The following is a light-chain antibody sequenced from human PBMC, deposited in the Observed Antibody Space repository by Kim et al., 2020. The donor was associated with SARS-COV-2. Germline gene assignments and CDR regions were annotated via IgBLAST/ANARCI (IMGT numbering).Light chain of an antibody. CDR2: QDS. CDR3: QAWDSSTAV. V-gene: IGLV3-1*01. CDR1: KLGDKY. Sequence: VSTGQTASITCSGNKLGDKYACWYQKKPGQSPVLVIYQDSKRPSGIPERFSGSNSGNTATLTISGTQAMEEADYYCQAWDSSTAVFGGGTQLTVL. J-gene: IGLJ2*01.